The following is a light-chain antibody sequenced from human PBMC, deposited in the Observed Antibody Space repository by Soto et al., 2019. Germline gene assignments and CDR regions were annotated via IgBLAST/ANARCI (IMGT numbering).Light chain of an antibody. V-gene: IGKV3-15*01. CDR3: QQYNNWPRT. CDR2: GAS. Sequence: EIVMTQSPATLSLSPVERATLSCRASQSVSSKLAWYQQKPGQAPRLLIYGASTRATGIPARFSGSGSGTEFTLTISSLQSEDFAVYYCQQYNNWPRTFGQGTKVDIK. J-gene: IGKJ1*01. CDR1: QSVSSK.